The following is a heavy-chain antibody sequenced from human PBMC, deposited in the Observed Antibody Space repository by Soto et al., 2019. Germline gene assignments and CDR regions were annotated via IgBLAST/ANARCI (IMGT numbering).Heavy chain of an antibody. J-gene: IGHJ6*02. CDR3: ATYNVGGEPYSANGTDV. D-gene: IGHD3-10*01. CDR1: GYTLTELS. Sequence: ASVKVSCKVSGYTLTELSIHWVRRAPGKGLEWMGGFEPEDGETIFAQKFQGRVTMTEDASTDTAYMELSSLRFEDTAVYYCATYNVGGEPYSANGTDVWGQATTVTV. V-gene: IGHV1-24*01. CDR2: FEPEDGET.